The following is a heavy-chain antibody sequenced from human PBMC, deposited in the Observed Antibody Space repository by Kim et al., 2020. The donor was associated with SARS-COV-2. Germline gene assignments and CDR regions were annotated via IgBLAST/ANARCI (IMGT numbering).Heavy chain of an antibody. Sequence: GGSVRLSCAASGFTFSDYYMTWIRQAPGKGLEWLSYISSSGSYIVYADSVKGRFSISRDNAKNSLYLQMNSLRAEDTAVYYCARVSSGSSSWYWFDPWGQGTPVTVSS. D-gene: IGHD6-13*01. CDR2: ISSSGSYI. J-gene: IGHJ5*02. CDR1: GFTFSDYY. V-gene: IGHV3-11*05. CDR3: ARVSSGSSSWYWFDP.